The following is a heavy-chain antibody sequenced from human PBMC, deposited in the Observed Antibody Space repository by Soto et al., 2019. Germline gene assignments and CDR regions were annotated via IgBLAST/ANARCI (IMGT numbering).Heavy chain of an antibody. CDR3: AKDRGYCSSTSCYARRGYYYYGMDV. D-gene: IGHD2-2*01. J-gene: IGHJ6*02. CDR2: ISYDGSNK. CDR1: GFTFSSYG. V-gene: IGHV3-30*18. Sequence: QVQLVESGGGVVQPGRSLRLSCAASGFTFSSYGMHWVRQAPGKGLEWVAVISYDGSNKYYADSVKGRFTISRDNSKNTPYLQMNSLRAEDTAVYYCAKDRGYCSSTSCYARRGYYYYGMDVWGQGTTVTVSS.